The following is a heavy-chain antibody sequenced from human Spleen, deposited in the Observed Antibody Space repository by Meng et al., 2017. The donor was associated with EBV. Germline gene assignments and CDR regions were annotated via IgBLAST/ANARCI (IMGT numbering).Heavy chain of an antibody. Sequence: TPCGSLSLTLSVSGGPITSATACPGSRQLPGKGLEWIGEIFHSGSTNYNPSFKSRVTMSVDKSKNQFSLNLRSVTAADTAVYDCAILWAPVYYWGQGALVTVSS. CDR1: GGPITSATA. D-gene: IGHD3-16*01. V-gene: IGHV4-4*02. CDR3: AILWAPVYY. CDR2: IFHSGST. J-gene: IGHJ4*02.